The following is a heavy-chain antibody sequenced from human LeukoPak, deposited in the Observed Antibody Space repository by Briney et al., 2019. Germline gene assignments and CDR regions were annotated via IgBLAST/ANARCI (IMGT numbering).Heavy chain of an antibody. D-gene: IGHD3-9*01. CDR1: GGSISSYY. CDR2: INHSGGT. V-gene: IGHV4-59*12. CDR3: ARRDRTYYDILTP. Sequence: PSETLSLTCTVSGGSISSYYWTWIRQPPGKGLEWIGEINHSGGTDSNPSLRSRLTLSVHTSKNQFSLQLNSVTAADTAVYYCARRDRTYYDILTPWGQGTLVTVSS. J-gene: IGHJ5*02.